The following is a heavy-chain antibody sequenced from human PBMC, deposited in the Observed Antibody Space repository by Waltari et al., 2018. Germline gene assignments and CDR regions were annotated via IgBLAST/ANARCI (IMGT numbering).Heavy chain of an antibody. Sequence: QVQLQESGPGLVKPSETLSLTCTVSGGSISSYYWSWIRQPPGKGLEWIGYIYYSGSTNYNPSLKSRVTISVDTSKNQFSLKLSSVTAADMAVYYCASSYYDILTGYGGGGFDYWGQGTLVTVSS. CDR3: ASSYYDILTGYGGGGFDY. J-gene: IGHJ4*02. V-gene: IGHV4-59*01. D-gene: IGHD3-9*01. CDR1: GGSISSYY. CDR2: IYYSGST.